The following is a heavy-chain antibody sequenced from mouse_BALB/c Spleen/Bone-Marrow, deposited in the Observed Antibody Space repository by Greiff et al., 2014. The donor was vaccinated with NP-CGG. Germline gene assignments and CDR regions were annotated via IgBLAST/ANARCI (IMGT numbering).Heavy chain of an antibody. Sequence: EVQLQQSGAELVKPGASVELSCTTSGFNIKDTYIHWAKQRPEQGLEWIGRIDPANGNTKYDPEFQGKATITADTSSNTAYLHLSSLTSEDTAVYSCAHDAPFAYWGQGTLVTVSA. J-gene: IGHJ3*01. CDR1: GFNIKDTY. CDR2: IDPANGNT. V-gene: IGHV14-3*02. CDR3: AHDAPFAY. D-gene: IGHD2-3*01.